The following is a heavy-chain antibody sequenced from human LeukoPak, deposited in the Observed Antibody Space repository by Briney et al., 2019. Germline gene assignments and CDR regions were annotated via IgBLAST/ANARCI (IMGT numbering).Heavy chain of an antibody. CDR1: GGTFSSYA. CDR3: ASSAESLWHFDY. CDR2: IIPIFGTA. V-gene: IGHV1-69*01. D-gene: IGHD2-21*01. Sequence: SVKVSCKASGGTFSSYAISWVRQAPGQGLEWMGGIIPIFGTANYAQKFQGRVTITADESTSTAYMELSSLRSEDTAVYYCASSAESLWHFDYWGQGTLVTVSS. J-gene: IGHJ4*02.